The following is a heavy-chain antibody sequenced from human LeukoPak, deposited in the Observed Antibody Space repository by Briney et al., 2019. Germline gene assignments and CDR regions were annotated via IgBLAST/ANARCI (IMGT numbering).Heavy chain of an antibody. D-gene: IGHD6-6*01. J-gene: IGHJ5*02. Sequence: GASVKVSCKASGYTFTGYYMHWVRQAPGQGLEWMGWINPNSGGTNYAQKFQDRVTMTRDTSISTAYMELSRLRSDDTAVYYCARVGYSSSSGWFDPWGQGTLVTVSS. CDR3: ARVGYSSSSGWFDP. CDR1: GYTFTGYY. V-gene: IGHV1-2*02. CDR2: INPNSGGT.